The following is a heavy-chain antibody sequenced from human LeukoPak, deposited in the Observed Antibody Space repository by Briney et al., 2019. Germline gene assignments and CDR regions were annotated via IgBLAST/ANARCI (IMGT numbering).Heavy chain of an antibody. J-gene: IGHJ3*01. Sequence: GGSLRLSCAASGFTFSHYAMTWVRQVPGKGLDWVSSISAYTGRTFYTGSVKGRFTISRDNSNNTLYLQMNSLRAEDTALYYCAKFLGGDEKVDAFDVWGQGTRVTVSS. V-gene: IGHV3-23*01. D-gene: IGHD5-12*01. CDR3: AKFLGGDEKVDAFDV. CDR1: GFTFSHYA. CDR2: ISAYTGRT.